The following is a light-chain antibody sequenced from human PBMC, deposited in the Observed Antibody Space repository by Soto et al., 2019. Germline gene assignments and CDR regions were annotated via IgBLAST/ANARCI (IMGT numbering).Light chain of an antibody. V-gene: IGKV3D-15*01. J-gene: IGKJ1*01. CDR2: AAS. Sequence: EIVMTQSPVTLSVSPGERATLSCRASQSANSNLAWYQQKPGRAPSLLIYAASTRATGTPARFTGSGSGTKFTLTIDSLQPEDSAVYYCHQYNNWRQTFGQGTKVDIK. CDR3: HQYNNWRQT. CDR1: QSANSN.